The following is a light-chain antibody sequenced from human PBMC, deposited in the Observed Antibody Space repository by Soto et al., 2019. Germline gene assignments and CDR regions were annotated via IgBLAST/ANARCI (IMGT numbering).Light chain of an antibody. J-gene: IGKJ5*01. CDR2: DAS. CDR3: QQESKRSS. V-gene: IGKV1-33*01. Sequence: DIQMTQSPSSLSASVGDRVTITCQASQDISNYLNWYQQKLGKAPKLLIYDASNLETGVPSRFSGSGSGTDFTFTISSLQPEDIATYDCQQESKRSSFGQQTVLEIK. CDR1: QDISNY.